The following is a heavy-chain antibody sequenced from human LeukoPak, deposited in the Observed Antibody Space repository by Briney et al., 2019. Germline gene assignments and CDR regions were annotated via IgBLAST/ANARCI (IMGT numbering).Heavy chain of an antibody. V-gene: IGHV5-51*01. CDR2: IYPGDSDT. J-gene: IGHJ1*01. CDR1: GYSFTSYW. D-gene: IGHD6-13*01. CDR3: ARLSGSSWTDFQH. Sequence: KRGESLKISCKVSGYSFTSYWIGWVRQMPGKGLEWMGIIYPGDSDTRYSPSFQGQVTISADKSISTAYLQWSSLKASDTAMYYCARLSGSSWTDFQHWGQGTLVTVSS.